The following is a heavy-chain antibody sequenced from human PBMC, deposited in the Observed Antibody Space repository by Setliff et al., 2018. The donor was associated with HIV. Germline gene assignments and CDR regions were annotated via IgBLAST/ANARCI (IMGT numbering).Heavy chain of an antibody. CDR1: GGSITGHY. D-gene: IGHD5-18*01. Sequence: TLSLTCIVSGGSITGHYWSWIRQPPGKGLEWIGYIHYSGSSNYNPSLKSRVTISVDTSKNQFSLKLNSVTAADTAVYFCARGGVQLWLPLFDYWGQGTLVTVSS. J-gene: IGHJ4*02. CDR3: ARGGVQLWLPLFDY. CDR2: IHYSGSS. V-gene: IGHV4-59*11.